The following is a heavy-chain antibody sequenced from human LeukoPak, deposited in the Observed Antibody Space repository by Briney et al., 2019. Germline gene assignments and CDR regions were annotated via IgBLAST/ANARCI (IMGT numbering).Heavy chain of an antibody. D-gene: IGHD3-10*01. CDR2: INPNSGGT. Sequence: ASVKVSCKASGYTFTGYYMHWVRQAPGQGLEWMGWINPNSGGTNYAQKFQGRVTMTRDTSISTAYMELSRLRSDDTAVYYCARGYYYGSGSLSYYMDVWGKGTTVTVSS. J-gene: IGHJ6*03. CDR3: ARGYYYGSGSLSYYMDV. CDR1: GYTFTGYY. V-gene: IGHV1-2*02.